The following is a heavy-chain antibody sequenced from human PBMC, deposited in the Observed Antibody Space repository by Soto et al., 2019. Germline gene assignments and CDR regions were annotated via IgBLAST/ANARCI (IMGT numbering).Heavy chain of an antibody. CDR1: GYSFTTPG. CDR3: ARRLYGDYDY. CDR2: ISTYNGNT. D-gene: IGHD4-17*01. V-gene: IGHV1-18*01. Sequence: WASVKVSCKASGYSFTTPGITWVRQAPGQGLEWMGWISTYNGNTNYAQKLQDRVTLTTDTSTSTAYMELRSLRSDDTAVYYCARRLYGDYDYWGQGTLVTVSS. J-gene: IGHJ4*02.